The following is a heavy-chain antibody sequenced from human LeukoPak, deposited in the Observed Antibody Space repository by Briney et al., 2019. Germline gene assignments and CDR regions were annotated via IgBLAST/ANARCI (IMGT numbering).Heavy chain of an antibody. CDR1: GGSFSSFY. CDR2: VYYNGIT. V-gene: IGHV4-59*01. J-gene: IGHJ4*02. Sequence: SENLSLTCTVSGGSFSSFYWSWIRQPPGKGLEWIGYVYYNGITKYNPSLKNRVTISVDTSKNQFSLKLTSVTAADTAVYYCARDVTPQTGWYYFDYWGQGTLATVSS. D-gene: IGHD2-15*01. CDR3: ARDVTPQTGWYYFDY.